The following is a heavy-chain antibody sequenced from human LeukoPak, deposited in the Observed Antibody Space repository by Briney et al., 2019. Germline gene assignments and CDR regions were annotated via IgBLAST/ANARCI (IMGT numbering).Heavy chain of an antibody. CDR1: GFTVSSNY. D-gene: IGHD3-10*01. Sequence: SGGSLRLSCAASGFTVSSNYMSWVRQAPGKGLEWVSVIYSGGSTYYADSVKGRFTISRDNSKNTLYLQMNSLRAEDTAVYYCARDRHHTLLWFGELLDGFDPWGQGTLVTVSS. CDR2: IYSGGST. V-gene: IGHV3-53*01. CDR3: ARDRHHTLLWFGELLDGFDP. J-gene: IGHJ5*02.